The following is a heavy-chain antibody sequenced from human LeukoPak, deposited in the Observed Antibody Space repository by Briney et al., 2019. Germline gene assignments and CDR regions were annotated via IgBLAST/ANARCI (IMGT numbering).Heavy chain of an antibody. J-gene: IGHJ6*02. CDR2: IIPIFGTA. CDR1: GYTFTSYG. D-gene: IGHD3-3*01. CDR3: ASLLRFLENYGMDV. Sequence: GASVKVSCKASGYTFTSYGISWVRQAPGQGLEWMGGIIPIFGTANYAQKFQGRVTITADESTSTAYMELSSLRSEDTAVYYCASLLRFLENYGMDVWGQGTTVTVSS. V-gene: IGHV1-69*13.